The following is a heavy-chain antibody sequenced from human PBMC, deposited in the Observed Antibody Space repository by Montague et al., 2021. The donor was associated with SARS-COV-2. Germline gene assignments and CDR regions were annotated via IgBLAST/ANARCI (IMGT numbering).Heavy chain of an antibody. V-gene: IGHV4-39*02. CDR2: IYDSGST. CDR3: ARRGGKLLPVATTIGGFDI. CDR1: GGSISSNNYY. J-gene: IGHJ3*02. D-gene: IGHD5-12*01. Sequence: SETLSLTCTVSGGSISSNNYYWDWIRQPPGKGLEWIGSIYDSGSTYYNPSLKSRVTISVDTSKNHFSLKLNSVTAADTAVYYCARRGGKLLPVATTIGGFDIWGPGTMVTASS.